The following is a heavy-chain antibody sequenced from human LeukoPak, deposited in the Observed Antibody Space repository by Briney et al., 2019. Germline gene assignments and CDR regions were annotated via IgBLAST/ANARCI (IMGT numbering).Heavy chain of an antibody. D-gene: IGHD6-13*01. CDR1: GGSISSSSYY. Sequence: PSETLSLTCTVSGGSISSSSYYWGWIRQPPGKGLEWIGSIYYSGSTYYNPSLKSRVTISVDTSKNQFSLKLSSVTAADTAVYYCARPRLYSSSWTYQMGPDYYMDVWGKGTTVTISS. CDR2: IYYSGST. J-gene: IGHJ6*03. V-gene: IGHV4-39*01. CDR3: ARPRLYSSSWTYQMGPDYYMDV.